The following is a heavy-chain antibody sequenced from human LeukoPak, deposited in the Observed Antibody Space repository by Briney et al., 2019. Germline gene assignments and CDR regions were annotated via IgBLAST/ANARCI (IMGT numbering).Heavy chain of an antibody. CDR3: AKIAVAGEYYYYYYMDV. D-gene: IGHD6-19*01. Sequence: GGSLRLSCAASGFTFSSYGMHWVRQAPGKGLEWVAFIRYDGSNKYYADYVKGRFTISRDNSKNTLYLQMNSLRAEDTAVYYCAKIAVAGEYYYYYYMDVWGKGTTVTVSS. CDR2: IRYDGSNK. CDR1: GFTFSSYG. J-gene: IGHJ6*03. V-gene: IGHV3-30*02.